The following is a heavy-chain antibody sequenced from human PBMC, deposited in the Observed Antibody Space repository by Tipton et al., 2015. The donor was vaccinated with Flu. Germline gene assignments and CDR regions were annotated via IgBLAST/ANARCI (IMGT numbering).Heavy chain of an antibody. V-gene: IGHV4-39*01. CDR1: GGSINTNRYF. D-gene: IGHD3-22*01. CDR3: ARLKRDFYDSSLYPEY. J-gene: IGHJ4*02. Sequence: TLSLTCAVSGGSINTNRYFWGWIRQPPGKGLEWIGSVYFSGSTYYNPSLKSRVTISVDTSKNQFSLRLSSVTAADTAMYYCARLKRDFYDSSLYPEYWGQGALVTVSS. CDR2: VYFSGST.